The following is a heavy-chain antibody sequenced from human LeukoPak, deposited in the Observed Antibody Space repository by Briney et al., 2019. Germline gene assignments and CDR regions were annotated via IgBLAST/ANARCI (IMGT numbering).Heavy chain of an antibody. CDR3: ARDPTTVTKGFDI. CDR1: GGSFSGYY. Sequence: SETLSLTCAVYGGSFSGYYWSWIRQPPGKGLEWIGYISYIGSTNYNPSLKSRVTISVDTSKNQFSLKLSSVTAADTAVYYCARDPTTVTKGFDIWGQGTMITVSS. D-gene: IGHD4-17*01. J-gene: IGHJ3*02. V-gene: IGHV4-59*01. CDR2: ISYIGST.